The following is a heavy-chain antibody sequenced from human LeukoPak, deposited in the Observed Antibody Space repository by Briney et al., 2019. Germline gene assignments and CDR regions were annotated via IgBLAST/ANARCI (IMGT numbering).Heavy chain of an antibody. CDR2: INPNSGGT. V-gene: IGHV1-2*02. CDR3: ARALAVVVPAAMGY. Sequence: ASVKVSCKASGYTFTGYYMHWVRQAPGQGLEWMGWINPNSGGTNYAQKFQGRVTMTRDTSISAAYMELTRLRSDDTAVYYCARALAVVVPAAMGYWGQGTLVTVSS. D-gene: IGHD2-2*01. J-gene: IGHJ4*02. CDR1: GYTFTGYY.